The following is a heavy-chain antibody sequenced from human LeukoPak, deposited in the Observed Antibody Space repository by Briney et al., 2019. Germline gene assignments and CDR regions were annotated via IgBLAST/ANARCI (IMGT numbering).Heavy chain of an antibody. CDR1: GYTFTSYG. J-gene: IGHJ6*03. V-gene: IGHV1-18*01. CDR2: ISAYNGNT. CDR3: ASLTSGPGYASNYYYMDV. Sequence: ASVKVSCKASGYTFTSYGISWLRQAPGQGLEWMGWISAYNGNTNYAQKLQGRVTMTTDTSTSTAYMELRSLRSDDTAVYYCASLTSGPGYASNYYYMDVWGKGTTVTVSS. D-gene: IGHD3-9*01.